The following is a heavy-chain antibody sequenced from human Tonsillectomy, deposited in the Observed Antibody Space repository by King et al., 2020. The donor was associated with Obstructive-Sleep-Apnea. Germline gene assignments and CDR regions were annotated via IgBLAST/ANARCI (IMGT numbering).Heavy chain of an antibody. Sequence: VQLVESGGGVVQPGRSLRLSCAASGFTFSSYAMHWVRQAPGKGLEWVAVISYDGSYKYYADSVKGRFTISRDNSKNTLYLQMNSLRAEDTAVYYCARAVGATLFDYWGQGTLVTVSS. J-gene: IGHJ4*02. D-gene: IGHD1-26*01. CDR3: ARAVGATLFDY. V-gene: IGHV3-30*04. CDR1: GFTFSSYA. CDR2: ISYDGSYK.